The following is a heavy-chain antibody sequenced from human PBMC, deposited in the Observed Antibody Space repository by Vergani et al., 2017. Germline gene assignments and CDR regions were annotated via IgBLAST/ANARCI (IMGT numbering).Heavy chain of an antibody. J-gene: IGHJ4*02. D-gene: IGHD3-10*01. CDR3: ASMVRGVIVTFDY. V-gene: IGHV1-69*02. CDR1: GGTFSSYT. CDR2: IIPILGIA. Sequence: QVQLVQSGAEVKKPGSSVKVSCKASGGTFSSYTISWVRQAPGQGLEWMGRIIPILGIANYAQKFQGRVTITADKSTSTAYMELSSLRSEDTAVYYCASMVRGVIVTFDYWGQGTLVTVSS.